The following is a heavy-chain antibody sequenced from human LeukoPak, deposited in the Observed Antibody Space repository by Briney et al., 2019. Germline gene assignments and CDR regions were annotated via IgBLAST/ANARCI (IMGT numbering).Heavy chain of an antibody. Sequence: ASVKVSCKASGYTFTSYYMHWERQAPGQGLEWMGIINPSGGSTSYAQKFQGRVTMTRDTSISIAYMELSRLRSDDTAVYYCARERGSCSSASCYTSDAFDIWGQGTMVTVSS. J-gene: IGHJ3*02. D-gene: IGHD2-2*02. CDR3: ARERGSCSSASCYTSDAFDI. CDR2: INPSGGST. CDR1: GYTFTSYY. V-gene: IGHV1-46*01.